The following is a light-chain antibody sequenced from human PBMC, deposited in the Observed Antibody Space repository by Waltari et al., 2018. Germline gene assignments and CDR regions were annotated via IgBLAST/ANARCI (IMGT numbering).Light chain of an antibody. Sequence: QSALTQPASVSGSPGQSITISCTGTSSAVGGYNYVSWYQQHPGKAPKLMIYEVSNRPSGVSNRFSGSKSGNTASLTISGLQAEDEADYYCSSYTSSSTSRVFGGGTKLTVL. V-gene: IGLV2-14*01. CDR2: EVS. CDR1: SSAVGGYNY. CDR3: SSYTSSSTSRV. J-gene: IGLJ2*01.